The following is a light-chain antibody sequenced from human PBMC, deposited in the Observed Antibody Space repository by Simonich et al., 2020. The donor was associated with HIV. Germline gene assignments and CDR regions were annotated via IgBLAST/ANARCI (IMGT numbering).Light chain of an antibody. CDR1: SGHRGYA. Sequence: QLVLTQSPSASASLGASVKLTCTLRSGHRGYAIAWHQQQAEKGPRYLTKVNSDGSHNKGDGSPDRFSGSSSGAERYLIISSLQSEDEADYYCQTWGTGIWVFGGGTKLTVL. CDR3: QTWGTGIWV. V-gene: IGLV4-69*01. CDR2: VNSDGSH. J-gene: IGLJ3*02.